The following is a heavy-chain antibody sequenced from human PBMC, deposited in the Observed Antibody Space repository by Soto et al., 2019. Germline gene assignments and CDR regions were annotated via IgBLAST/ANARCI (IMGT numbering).Heavy chain of an antibody. Sequence: GESLKISCQGSGYSFSRYWIGWVRQMPGKGLEWMGVIYPGDSDTRYSPSFQGQVTISSDKSISTAYLQWTSLRTSGNAIYYCALHNSGWDIGYWGQGTLVTVSS. D-gene: IGHD6-19*01. J-gene: IGHJ4*02. CDR3: ALHNSGWDIGY. V-gene: IGHV5-51*01. CDR2: IYPGDSDT. CDR1: GYSFSRYW.